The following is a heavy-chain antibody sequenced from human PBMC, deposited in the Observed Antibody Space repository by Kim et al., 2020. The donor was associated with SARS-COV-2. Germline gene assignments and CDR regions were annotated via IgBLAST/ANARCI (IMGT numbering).Heavy chain of an antibody. CDR1: GFTFSNYA. CDR3: AKGDRMAADGSFAY. D-gene: IGHD6-13*01. Sequence: GGSLRLSCAVSGFTFSNYAMAWVRQAPGKGLEWVSLISGSGDATYYADSVQGRFTISRDNSKNTLYLQMNSLRAEDTAIYYCAKGDRMAADGSFAYWGQG. V-gene: IGHV3-23*01. J-gene: IGHJ4*02. CDR2: ISGSGDAT.